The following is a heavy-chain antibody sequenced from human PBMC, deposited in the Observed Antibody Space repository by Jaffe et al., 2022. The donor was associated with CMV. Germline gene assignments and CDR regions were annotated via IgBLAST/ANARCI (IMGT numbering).Heavy chain of an antibody. V-gene: IGHV1-3*01. CDR3: ARRSWFGESAPFDF. J-gene: IGHJ4*02. D-gene: IGHD3-10*01. CDR1: GYTFSNFA. Sequence: QVQLVQSGTEVRQPGASVKLSCKASGYTFSNFAMHWVRQAPGQGLEWMGMINAGKGDTKYSQRFQARLMLTLDTSASTAYLELSGLRFDDTALYLCARRSWFGESAPFDFWGQGTLVTVSS. CDR2: INAGKGDT.